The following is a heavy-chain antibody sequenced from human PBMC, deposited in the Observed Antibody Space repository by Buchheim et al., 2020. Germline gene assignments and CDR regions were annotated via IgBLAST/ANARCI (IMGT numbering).Heavy chain of an antibody. CDR2: IDPSDSYT. D-gene: IGHD2-15*01. J-gene: IGHJ6*02. CDR3: ASTPTDCSGGSCYSSVYYYGMDV. Sequence: EVQLVQSGAEVKKPGESLRISCKGSGYSFTSYWISWVRQMPGKGLEWMGRIDPSDSYTNYSPSFHGHVTISADKSISTASPQWSSLKASDTAMYYCASTPTDCSGGSCYSSVYYYGMDVWGQGTT. V-gene: IGHV5-10-1*03. CDR1: GYSFTSYW.